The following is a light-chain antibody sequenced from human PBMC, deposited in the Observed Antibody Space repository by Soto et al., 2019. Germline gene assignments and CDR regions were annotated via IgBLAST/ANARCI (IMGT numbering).Light chain of an antibody. J-gene: IGKJ4*02. Sequence: ACVGEKHKITSRVSKSINKYLSWYQQKPGKGPKLLIYAASNLRTGVPSRFSGSGSGTEFTLTICGLRTEDVAIYCCQQGYTTPPRTFGGGTKVDIK. CDR2: AAS. CDR3: QQGYTTPPRT. CDR1: KSINKY. V-gene: IGKV1-39*01.